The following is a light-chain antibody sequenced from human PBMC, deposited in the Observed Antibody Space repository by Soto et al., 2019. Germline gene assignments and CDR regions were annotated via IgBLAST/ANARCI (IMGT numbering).Light chain of an antibody. Sequence: EIVLTQSPATLSLSPGERATLSCRASQSVSSYLAWYQQKPGQAPRLLIYDVSNRAAGIPARFSGSGSGTDFTLTISSLEPEDFAVYYCQQRRDWPPWTFGQGTKVEIK. CDR2: DVS. V-gene: IGKV3-11*01. J-gene: IGKJ1*01. CDR3: QQRRDWPPWT. CDR1: QSVSSY.